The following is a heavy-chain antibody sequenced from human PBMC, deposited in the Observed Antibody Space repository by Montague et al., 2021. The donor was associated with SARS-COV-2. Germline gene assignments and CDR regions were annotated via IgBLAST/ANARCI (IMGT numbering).Heavy chain of an antibody. Sequence: TLSLTCTVAGTSIRSGGYYWTWIRQHPGKGLEWIGYIFHTGXAXYXXCLETRVNISVDTSNNLFSLRLSSVTAADTAMYFCARVRLFYYLDYWGQGTLVTVSS. J-gene: IGHJ4*02. D-gene: IGHD2/OR15-2a*01. V-gene: IGHV4-31*03. CDR3: ARVRLFYYLDY. CDR2: IFHTGXA. CDR1: GTSIRSGGYY.